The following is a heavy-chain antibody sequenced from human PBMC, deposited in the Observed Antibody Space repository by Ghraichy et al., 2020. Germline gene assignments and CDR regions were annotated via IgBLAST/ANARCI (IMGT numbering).Heavy chain of an antibody. Sequence: GGSLRLSCAASGFTFSSYWMHWVRQAPGKGLVWVSRINSDGSSTSYADSVKGRFTIYRDNAKNTLYLQMNSLRAEDTAVYYCARGPYGAYYFDYWGQGTLVIVSS. CDR2: INSDGSST. D-gene: IGHD4-17*01. CDR1: GFTFSSYW. CDR3: ARGPYGAYYFDY. J-gene: IGHJ4*02. V-gene: IGHV3-74*01.